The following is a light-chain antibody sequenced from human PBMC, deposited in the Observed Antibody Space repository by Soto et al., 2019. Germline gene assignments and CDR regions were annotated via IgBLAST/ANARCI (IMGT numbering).Light chain of an antibody. CDR3: QQYGTSGT. CDR2: GAS. Sequence: EIVLTQSPGTLSLSPGGRATLSCRTSQSVNNNYLAWYQQKPGQAPRLLIYGASSRATGIPDRFRGSGSGTDFTLIISRLEPEDFAVYYCQQYGTSGTFGQGTKVDIK. J-gene: IGKJ1*01. V-gene: IGKV3-20*01. CDR1: QSVNNNY.